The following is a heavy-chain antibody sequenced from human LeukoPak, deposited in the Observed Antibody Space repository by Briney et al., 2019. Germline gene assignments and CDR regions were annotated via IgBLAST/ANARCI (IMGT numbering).Heavy chain of an antibody. J-gene: IGHJ4*02. CDR2: IRYDGSNK. D-gene: IGHD6-6*01. CDR1: GFTFSSYG. V-gene: IGHV3-30*02. Sequence: PGGSLRLSCAASGFTFSSYGMHWVRQAPGKGLEWVAFIRYDGSNKYYADSVKGRFTISRDNSKNTLYLQMNSLRAEDTAVYYCAKDQSSSSSSLDYWGQGTLVTVSS. CDR3: AKDQSSSSSSLDY.